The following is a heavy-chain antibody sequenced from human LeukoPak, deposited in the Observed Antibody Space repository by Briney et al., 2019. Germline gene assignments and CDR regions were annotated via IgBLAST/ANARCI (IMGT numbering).Heavy chain of an antibody. CDR2: IYTSGST. J-gene: IGHJ5*02. D-gene: IGHD6-6*01. V-gene: IGHV4-4*07. CDR1: GGSISSYY. CDR3: ARDMGSSSGLNWFDP. Sequence: SETLSLTCTVSGGSISSYYWSLIRQPAGKGLEWIGRIYTSGSTNYNPSLKSRVTMSVDKSKNQFSLKLSSVTAADTAVYYCARDMGSSSGLNWFDPWGQGTLVTVSS.